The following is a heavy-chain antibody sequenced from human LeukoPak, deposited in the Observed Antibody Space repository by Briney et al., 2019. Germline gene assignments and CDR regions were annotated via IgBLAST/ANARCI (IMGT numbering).Heavy chain of an antibody. J-gene: IGHJ4*02. D-gene: IGHD5-18*01. Sequence: GGSLRLSCAASGFTFSSYWMHWVRQAPGKGLVWVSRINSDGSSTSYADSVKGRFTISRDNAKNTLYLQMNSLRAEDTAVYYCVKEFGGHSYGAYFDYWGQGTLVTVSS. CDR3: VKEFGGHSYGAYFDY. V-gene: IGHV3-74*01. CDR2: INSDGSST. CDR1: GFTFSSYW.